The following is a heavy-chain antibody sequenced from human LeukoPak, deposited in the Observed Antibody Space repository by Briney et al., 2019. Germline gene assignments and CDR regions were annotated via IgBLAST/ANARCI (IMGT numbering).Heavy chain of an antibody. Sequence: GGSLRLSCAASELMFSSYAMSWVRQAPGKGLEWVSGTSDDSGSTYYADSVRGRFTISRDNSKNTLYLQMNSLRVEDTAIYYCAKDQYSSGWYFDYWGQGTLVTVSS. J-gene: IGHJ4*02. D-gene: IGHD6-19*01. CDR3: AKDQYSSGWYFDY. CDR2: TSDDSGST. CDR1: ELMFSSYA. V-gene: IGHV3-23*01.